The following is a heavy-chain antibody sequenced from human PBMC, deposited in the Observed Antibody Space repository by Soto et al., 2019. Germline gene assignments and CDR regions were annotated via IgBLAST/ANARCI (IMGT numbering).Heavy chain of an antibody. J-gene: IGHJ4*02. D-gene: IGHD5-18*01. V-gene: IGHV4-59*01. CDR3: AIRERFDTAMVLREN. CDR1: GGSISSYY. CDR2: IYYSGST. Sequence: QVQLQESGPGLVKPSETLSLTCTVSGGSISSYYWSWIRQPPGKGLEWIGYIYYSGSTNYNPSLQSRVTISVDTSKNQFSLKLSSVTAADTVVYYCAIRERFDTAMVLRENWGQGTLVTVSS.